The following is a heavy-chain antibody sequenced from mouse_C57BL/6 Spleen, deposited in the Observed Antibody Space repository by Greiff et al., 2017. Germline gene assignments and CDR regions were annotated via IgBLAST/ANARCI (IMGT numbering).Heavy chain of an antibody. D-gene: IGHD2-3*01. Sequence: VKVVESGPGLVQPSQSLSITCTVSGFSLTSYGVHWVRQSPGKGLEWLGVIWRGGSTDYNAAFMSRLSITKDKSKSQVFFKMNSLQADDTAIYYCAKGYDGYQAWFAYWGQGTLVTVSA. CDR3: AKGYDGYQAWFAY. V-gene: IGHV2-5*01. CDR1: GFSLTSYG. CDR2: IWRGGST. J-gene: IGHJ3*01.